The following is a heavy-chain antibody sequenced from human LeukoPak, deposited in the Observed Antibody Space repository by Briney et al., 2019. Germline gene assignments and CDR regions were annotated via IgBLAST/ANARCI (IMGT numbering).Heavy chain of an antibody. CDR1: GGSFSYYY. CDR2: INHSGST. CDR3: ARQYSSSWYGPFDY. J-gene: IGHJ4*02. D-gene: IGHD6-13*01. V-gene: IGHV4-34*01. Sequence: SETLSLTCAVYGGSFSYYYWSWIRQPPGKGLEWIGEINHSGSTNYNPSLKSRVTISVDTSKNQFSLKLSSVTAADTAVYYCARQYSSSWYGPFDYWGQGTLVTVSS.